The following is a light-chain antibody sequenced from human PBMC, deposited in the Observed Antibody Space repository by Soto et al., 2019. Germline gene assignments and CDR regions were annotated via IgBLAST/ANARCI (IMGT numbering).Light chain of an antibody. Sequence: IVMTQSPATLSVSPGERATLSCRAGQSIDSKLAWYQQRPGQAPRLLIYAASTRATGIPARFSGSGSGTEFPLTSSGLQSEDFGVYYCQQYKSWRTFGQGTNVEIK. CDR1: QSIDSK. J-gene: IGKJ1*01. CDR2: AAS. V-gene: IGKV3-15*01. CDR3: QQYKSWRT.